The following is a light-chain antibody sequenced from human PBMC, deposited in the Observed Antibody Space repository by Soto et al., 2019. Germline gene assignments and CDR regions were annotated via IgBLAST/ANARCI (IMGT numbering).Light chain of an antibody. V-gene: IGLV1-44*01. CDR3: AAWDDSLNGWV. CDR2: SNN. J-gene: IGLJ3*02. Sequence: QSVLTQPPSASGTPGQRVTISCSGSSSNIGSNTVNWYQQLPGTAPKLLIYSNNQRPSGVPDRFSGSKSGTSASLAISGLQSVYEADYYCAAWDDSLNGWVFGGGTKVTVL. CDR1: SSNIGSNT.